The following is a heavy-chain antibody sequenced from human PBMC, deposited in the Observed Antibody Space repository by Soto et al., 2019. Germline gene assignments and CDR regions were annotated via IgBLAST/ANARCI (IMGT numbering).Heavy chain of an antibody. CDR2: VHYSGYT. J-gene: IGHJ6*02. CDR3: ARDWDNYGMDV. D-gene: IGHD1-26*01. V-gene: IGHV4-59*01. CDR1: GDSINSYY. Sequence: QLQESGPGLVKPSETLSLTCTVSGDSINSYYWSWIRQPPGKGLEWIGTVHYSGYTNYNPSLKXXVTMSVDTSRKQLSLKLNSVTAADTAVYYCARDWDNYGMDVWGQGTTVTVS.